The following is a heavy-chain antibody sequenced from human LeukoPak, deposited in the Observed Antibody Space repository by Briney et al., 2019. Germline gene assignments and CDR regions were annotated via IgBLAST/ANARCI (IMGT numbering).Heavy chain of an antibody. Sequence: SETLSLTCVAYGGSFSRYFWSWIRQPPGKGLEWFGEINPSGGTGNNPSLKSRVTTSKDPSKNQLSLTLTSVTAADTAVYYCARHVDGGKKAFDLWGQGTMVTVSS. V-gene: IGHV4-34*01. CDR2: INPSGGT. CDR1: GGSFSRYF. D-gene: IGHD4-23*01. CDR3: ARHVDGGKKAFDL. J-gene: IGHJ3*01.